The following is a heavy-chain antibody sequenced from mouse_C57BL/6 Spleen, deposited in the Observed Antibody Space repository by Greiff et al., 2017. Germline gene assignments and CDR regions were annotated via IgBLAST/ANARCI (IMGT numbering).Heavy chain of an antibody. Sequence: QVQLQESGAELVKPGASVKLSCTASGYTFTDYTIYWVNQRTGQGLEWIGRFCPGSGSKYYNENVKGKATLTADKSSSTVYMQLRRLASEDSAVYFCARHGPDWDFDYWGQGTTLTVSS. CDR1: GYTFTDYT. CDR3: ARHGPDWDFDY. D-gene: IGHD4-1*01. J-gene: IGHJ2*01. CDR2: FCPGSGSK. V-gene: IGHV1-62-2*01.